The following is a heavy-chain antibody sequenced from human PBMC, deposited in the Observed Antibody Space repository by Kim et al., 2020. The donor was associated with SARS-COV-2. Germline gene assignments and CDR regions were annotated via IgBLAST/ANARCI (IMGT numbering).Heavy chain of an antibody. CDR2: ISGDGGST. CDR1: GFTFDDYA. J-gene: IGHJ4*02. Sequence: GGSLRLSCAASGFTFDDYAMHWVRQAPGKGLEWVSLISGDGGSTYYADSVKGRFTISRDNSKNSLYLQMNSLRTEDTALYYCAKDIATVVEGGPFDYWGQGTLVTVSS. D-gene: IGHD2-15*01. CDR3: AKDIATVVEGGPFDY. V-gene: IGHV3-43*02.